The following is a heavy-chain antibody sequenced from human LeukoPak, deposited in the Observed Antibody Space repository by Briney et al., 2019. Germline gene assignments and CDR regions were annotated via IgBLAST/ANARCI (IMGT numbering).Heavy chain of an antibody. CDR1: GYIFTGYF. CDR3: ARDERYDSSGYPFDY. D-gene: IGHD3-22*01. Sequence: ASVKVPCKASGYIFTGYFMHWVRQAPGQGLEWMGWLNPNSGDTNYAQKFQGRVTMTRDTSISTAYMELSRLRSDDTAVYYCARDERYDSSGYPFDYWGQGTLVSVSS. J-gene: IGHJ4*02. V-gene: IGHV1-2*02. CDR2: LNPNSGDT.